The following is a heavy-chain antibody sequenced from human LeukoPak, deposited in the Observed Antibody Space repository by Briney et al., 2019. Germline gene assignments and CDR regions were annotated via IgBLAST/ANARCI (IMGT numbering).Heavy chain of an antibody. D-gene: IGHD4-17*01. J-gene: IGHJ5*02. CDR2: IDPTDSYT. Sequence: RGESLKTSCKGSGYSFTSYWISWVRQMPGKGLEWMGRIDPTDSYTNYRPSFQGHVTISADKSISTVYLHWSSLKASDTAMYYCARQLRVGTVQGFDPWGQGTLVTVSS. V-gene: IGHV5-10-1*01. CDR1: GYSFTSYW. CDR3: ARQLRVGTVQGFDP.